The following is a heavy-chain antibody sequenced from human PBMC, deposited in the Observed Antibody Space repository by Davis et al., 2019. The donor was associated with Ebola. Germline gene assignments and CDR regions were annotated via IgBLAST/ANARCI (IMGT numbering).Heavy chain of an antibody. CDR2: IRGSSSYI. CDR1: GFTFSIYG. J-gene: IGHJ5*02. Sequence: GESLKISCAASGFTFSIYGMNWVRQAPGKGLEWVSSIRGSSSYIFYADSVKGRFTISRDNAKNSLFLQMNSLRAEDTAVYYCARGDGSGTYPRKWFDPWGQGTLVTVSS. V-gene: IGHV3-21*01. D-gene: IGHD3-10*01. CDR3: ARGDGSGTYPRKWFDP.